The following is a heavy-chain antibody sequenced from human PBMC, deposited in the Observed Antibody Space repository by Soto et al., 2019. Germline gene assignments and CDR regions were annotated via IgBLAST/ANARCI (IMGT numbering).Heavy chain of an antibody. V-gene: IGHV3-23*01. CDR2: ISGSGGST. Sequence: GGSLRLSCAVSGFTFSSYAMSWVRQAPGKGLEWVSAISGSGGSTYYADSVKGRFTISRDNSKNTLYLQMNSLRAEDTAVYYCAARIAVAGTFDYWGQGTLVTVSS. CDR1: GFTFSSYA. CDR3: AARIAVAGTFDY. J-gene: IGHJ4*02. D-gene: IGHD6-19*01.